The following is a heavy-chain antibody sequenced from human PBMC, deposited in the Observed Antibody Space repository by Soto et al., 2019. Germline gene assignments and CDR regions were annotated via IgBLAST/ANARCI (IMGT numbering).Heavy chain of an antibody. V-gene: IGHV3-30*18. CDR2: ISYDGSNK. J-gene: IGHJ4*02. D-gene: IGHD3-22*01. CDR1: GFTFSSYG. Sequence: QVQLVESGGGVIQPGRSLRLSCAASGFTFSSYGMHWVRQAPGKGLEWVAVISYDGSNKYYADSVKGRFTISRDNSKNTLYLQMNSLRAEDTAVYYCAKDSLISYDSSGYSDYWGQGTLVTVSS. CDR3: AKDSLISYDSSGYSDY.